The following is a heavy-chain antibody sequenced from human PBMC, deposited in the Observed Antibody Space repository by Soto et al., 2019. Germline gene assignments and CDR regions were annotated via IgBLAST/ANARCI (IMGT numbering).Heavy chain of an antibody. Sequence: QVQLVESGGGVVQPGRSLRLSCAASGFTFSSYGMHWVRQAPGKGLEWVAVISYDGSNKYYADSVKGRFTISRDNSQNALYLQMSSLRAEDTAVYYCAKDGIAAAPSGFHMDVWGQGTTVTVAS. V-gene: IGHV3-30*18. D-gene: IGHD6-13*01. CDR2: ISYDGSNK. J-gene: IGHJ6*02. CDR3: AKDGIAAAPSGFHMDV. CDR1: GFTFSSYG.